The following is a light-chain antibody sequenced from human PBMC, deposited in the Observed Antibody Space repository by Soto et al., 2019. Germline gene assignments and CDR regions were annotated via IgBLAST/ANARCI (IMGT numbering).Light chain of an antibody. CDR2: GAS. CDR1: QSVSSNY. V-gene: IGKV3-20*01. CDR3: QQSGNSPWT. Sequence: EIVLTQSPGTLSLSPGERATLSCRASQSVSSNYLAWYQQKPGQAPRLLIYGASSRATGIPDRFSGSGSGTEFSLTISSLEPEDSAVYYCQQSGNSPWTFGQGTKVDIK. J-gene: IGKJ1*01.